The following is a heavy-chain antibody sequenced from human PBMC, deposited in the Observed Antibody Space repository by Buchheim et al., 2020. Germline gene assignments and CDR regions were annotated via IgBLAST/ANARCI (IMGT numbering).Heavy chain of an antibody. V-gene: IGHV4-59*01. CDR2: IYYSGST. D-gene: IGHD3-3*01. CDR3: ARDSFWSGYRTIDY. CDR1: GGSISSYY. J-gene: IGHJ4*02. Sequence: QVQLQESGPGLVKPSGTLSLTCTVSGGSISSYYWSWIRQPPGKGLEWIGYIYYSGSTNFNPSLKSRVTISVDTSKNQFSLKLTSVTAADTAVYYCARDSFWSGYRTIDYWGQGTL.